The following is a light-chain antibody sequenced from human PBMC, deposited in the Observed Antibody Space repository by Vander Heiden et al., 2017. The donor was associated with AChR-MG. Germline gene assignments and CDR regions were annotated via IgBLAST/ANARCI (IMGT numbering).Light chain of an antibody. V-gene: IGLV2-14*01. J-gene: IGLJ3*02. Sequence: SALTQPASVSGSPGQSITISCTGTRSDVGGYNYVSWYQQYSGKAPKLIIYDVSKRPSGVSIRFSGSKSGNTASLTISGLRAEDEADYFCSSYANSSPWVFGAGTKLTVL. CDR3: SSYANSSPWV. CDR2: DVS. CDR1: RSDVGGYNY.